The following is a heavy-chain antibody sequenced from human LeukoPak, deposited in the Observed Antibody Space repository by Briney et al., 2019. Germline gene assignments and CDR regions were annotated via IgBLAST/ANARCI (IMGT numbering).Heavy chain of an antibody. CDR3: ARDRPEAVAGTIGFDY. D-gene: IGHD6-19*01. J-gene: IGHJ4*02. CDR1: GYTFTSYG. V-gene: IGHV1-18*01. CDR2: ISAYNGNT. Sequence: ASVKVSCKASGYTFTSYGISWVRQAPGQGREWMGWISAYNGNTNYAQKLQGRVTMTTDTSTSTAYMELRSLRSDDTAVCYCARDRPEAVAGTIGFDYWGQGTLVTVSS.